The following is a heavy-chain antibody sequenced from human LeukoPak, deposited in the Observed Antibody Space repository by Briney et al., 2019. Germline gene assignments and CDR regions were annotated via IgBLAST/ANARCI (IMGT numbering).Heavy chain of an antibody. CDR1: GFTLSSYA. Sequence: GGSLRLSCAASGFTLSSYAMSWVRQAPGKGLEWVSAISGSGGSTYYADSVKGRFTISRDNSKNTLYLQMNSLRAEDTAVYYCARSRGSWPAFDIWGQGTMVTVSS. D-gene: IGHD6-13*01. CDR3: ARSRGSWPAFDI. CDR2: ISGSGGST. J-gene: IGHJ3*02. V-gene: IGHV3-23*01.